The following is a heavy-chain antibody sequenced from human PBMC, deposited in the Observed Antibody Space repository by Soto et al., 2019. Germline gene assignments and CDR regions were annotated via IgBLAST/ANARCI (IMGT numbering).Heavy chain of an antibody. D-gene: IGHD4-17*01. CDR1: GFTFTSSA. CDR3: AADRDYGDKPFDY. V-gene: IGHV1-58*02. CDR2: IVVGSGNT. Sequence: SVKVSCKASGFTFTSSAMQWVRQARGQRLEWIGWIVVGSGNTNYAQKFQERVTITRDMSTSTAYMELSSLRSEDTAVYYCAADRDYGDKPFDYWGQGTLVTVSS. J-gene: IGHJ4*02.